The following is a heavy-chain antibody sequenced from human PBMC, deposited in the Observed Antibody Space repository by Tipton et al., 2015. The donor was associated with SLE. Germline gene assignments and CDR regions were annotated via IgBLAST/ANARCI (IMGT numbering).Heavy chain of an antibody. CDR3: ARLGEYYYDSSGYPSFDY. V-gene: IGHV4-39*07. J-gene: IGHJ4*02. Sequence: TLSLTCTVSGGSISSSSYYWGWIRQPPGRGLEWIGSIYYSGSGTTYYNPSLKSRVTISVDTSKNQFSLKLSSVTAADTAVYYCARLGEYYYDSSGYPSFDYWGQGTLVTVSS. D-gene: IGHD3-22*01. CDR2: IYYSGSGTT. CDR1: GGSISSSSYY.